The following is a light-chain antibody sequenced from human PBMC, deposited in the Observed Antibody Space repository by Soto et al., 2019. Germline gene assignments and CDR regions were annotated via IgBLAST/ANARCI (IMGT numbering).Light chain of an antibody. J-gene: IGLJ1*01. Sequence: QCALTQPPSESGSPGQSVTISCTGTSSDVGGYNYVSWYQQHPGKVPKLMVYEVNKRPSGVPDRFSGSKSGNTASLTVSGLQAEDEADYYCTSYAGGNNVFGTGTKVTVL. V-gene: IGLV2-8*01. CDR3: TSYAGGNNV. CDR1: SSDVGGYNY. CDR2: EVN.